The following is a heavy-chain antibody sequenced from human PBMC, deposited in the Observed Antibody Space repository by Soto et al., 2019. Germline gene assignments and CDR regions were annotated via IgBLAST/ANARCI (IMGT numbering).Heavy chain of an antibody. CDR3: VNWGVPYYGMDV. V-gene: IGHV3-64D*06. CDR1: GFTFSSYA. J-gene: IGHJ6*02. CDR2: ISSNGGST. Sequence: HPEESLRLSCSASGFTFSSYAMHWVRQAPGKGLEYVSAISSNGGSTYYADSVKGRFTISRDNSKNTLYLQMSSLRAEDTAVYYCVNWGVPYYGMDVWGQGTTVTVSS. D-gene: IGHD3-16*01.